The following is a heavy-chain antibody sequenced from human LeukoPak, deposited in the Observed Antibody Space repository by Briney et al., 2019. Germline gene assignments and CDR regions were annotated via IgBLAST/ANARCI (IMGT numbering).Heavy chain of an antibody. CDR3: ARVGFLRYCSSTSCRKYYYYYMDV. J-gene: IGHJ6*03. V-gene: IGHV3-21*01. CDR2: ISSSSSYI. CDR1: GFTCSSYS. D-gene: IGHD2-2*01. Sequence: KPGGSLRLSCAASGFTCSSYSMNWVRQAPGKGLEWVSSISSSSSYIYYADSVKGRFTISRDNAKNSLYLQMNSLRAEDTAVYYCARVGFLRYCSSTSCRKYYYYYMDVWGKGTTVTVSS.